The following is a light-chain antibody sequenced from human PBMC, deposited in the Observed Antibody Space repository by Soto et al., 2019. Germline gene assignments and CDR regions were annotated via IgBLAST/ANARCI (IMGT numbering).Light chain of an antibody. CDR3: QQYNNWPRT. CDR2: GAS. Sequence: EILITQSPATLSVSPGERATLACRASQSVSSNLAWYQQKNGKAPRILTYGASTRDTVIPARFSGTGSGTEFTLTISRLQSEDFPNYYCQQYNNWPRTFGQGTKVDIK. J-gene: IGKJ1*01. CDR1: QSVSSN. V-gene: IGKV3-15*01.